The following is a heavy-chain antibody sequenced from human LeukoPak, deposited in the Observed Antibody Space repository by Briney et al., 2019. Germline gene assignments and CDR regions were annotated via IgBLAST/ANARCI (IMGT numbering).Heavy chain of an antibody. J-gene: IGHJ4*02. CDR3: ARDLYYYDSSGYDY. CDR2: ISSSSSYI. Sequence: PRGSLRLSCAASGFTFSSYSMNWVRQAPGKGLEWVSSISSSSSYIYYADSVKGRFTISRDNAKNSLYLQMNSLRAEDTAVYYCARDLYYYDSSGYDYWGQGTLVTVSS. V-gene: IGHV3-21*01. CDR1: GFTFSSYS. D-gene: IGHD3-22*01.